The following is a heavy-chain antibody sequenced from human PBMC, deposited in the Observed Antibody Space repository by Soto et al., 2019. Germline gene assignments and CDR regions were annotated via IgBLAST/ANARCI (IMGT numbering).Heavy chain of an antibody. CDR2: ISTFNGIT. J-gene: IGHJ5*01. V-gene: IGHV1-18*01. Sequence: QVQQVQSGAEVKKPGASVKVSCKASGYTFTSFGISWVRQAPGQGLEWMGWISTFNGITYYAPTLQGRVTLTTDTSTSTAYMELRSLTSDDTALYYCARGDLTNWFDSWGQGTLVTVSS. D-gene: IGHD2-8*01. CDR1: GYTFTSFG. CDR3: ARGDLTNWFDS.